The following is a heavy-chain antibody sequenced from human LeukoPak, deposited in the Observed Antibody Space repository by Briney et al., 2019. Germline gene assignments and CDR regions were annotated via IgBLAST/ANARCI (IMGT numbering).Heavy chain of an antibody. J-gene: IGHJ6*03. CDR3: ARVGYFDWLLQGGYYYMDV. D-gene: IGHD3-9*01. CDR1: GFTFDDYG. V-gene: IGHV3-20*04. Sequence: GGSLRLSCAASGFTFDDYGMSWVRQAPGKGLEWVSGINWNGGSTGYADSVEGRFTISRDNAKNSLYLQMNSLRAEDTALYYCARVGYFDWLLQGGYYYMDVWGKGTTVTVSS. CDR2: INWNGGST.